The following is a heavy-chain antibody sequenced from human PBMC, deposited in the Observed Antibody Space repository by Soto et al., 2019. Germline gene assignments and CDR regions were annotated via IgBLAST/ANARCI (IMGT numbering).Heavy chain of an antibody. CDR2: FNPSGGTT. Sequence: QVQLVQSGAESKTPGASVKVSCKASQYNFTNYYVHWVRQAPGEGLEWMGVFNPSGGTTKYAKRFRGRVTMTRDTSTNTVYMDLRSLRPEDTAVYFCARALYDTDSVPVGAESRYYVIDVWGRGTTVTVSS. J-gene: IGHJ6*02. CDR1: QYNFTNYY. D-gene: IGHD3-22*01. V-gene: IGHV1-46*01. CDR3: ARALYDTDSVPVGAESRYYVIDV.